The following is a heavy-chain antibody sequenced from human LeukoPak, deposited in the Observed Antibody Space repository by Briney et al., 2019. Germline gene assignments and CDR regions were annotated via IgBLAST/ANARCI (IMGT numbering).Heavy chain of an antibody. CDR3: AGSNGD. Sequence: SGGSLRLSCAASGFTFSSYWMHWVRQAPGKGLVWVSRINSDGSSTSYADSVKCRFTISRHNAKNTLYLQMNSLRAEDTPVYYSAGSNGDWGQGTLVTVSS. CDR1: GFTFSSYW. D-gene: IGHD3-10*01. V-gene: IGHV3-74*01. CDR2: INSDGSST. J-gene: IGHJ4*02.